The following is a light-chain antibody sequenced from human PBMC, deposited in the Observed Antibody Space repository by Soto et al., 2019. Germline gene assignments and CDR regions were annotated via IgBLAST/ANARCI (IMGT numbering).Light chain of an antibody. V-gene: IGLV2-8*01. J-gene: IGLJ3*02. Sequence: QSVLTQPPSASGSPGQSVAISCTGTSSDVGGYNYVSWYQQHPGKAPKLIIYEVVKRPSGVPDRFSGSESGNTASLTVSGLQPEDEADYYCSSHGGSGVFGGGTKLTVL. CDR3: SSHGGSGV. CDR1: SSDVGGYNY. CDR2: EVV.